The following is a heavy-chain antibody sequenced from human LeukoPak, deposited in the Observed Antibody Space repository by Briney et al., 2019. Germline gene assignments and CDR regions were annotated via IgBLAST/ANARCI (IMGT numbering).Heavy chain of an antibody. J-gene: IGHJ4*02. CDR2: IRYDGGNK. CDR3: AKGPNGGDYYFDY. Sequence: PGGSLRLSCAASGFTFSSYGMHWVRQAPGKGLEWVAFIRYDGGNKYYADSVKGRFTISRDNSKNTLYLQMNSLRAEDTAVYYCAKGPNGGDYYFDYWGQGTLVTVSS. V-gene: IGHV3-30*02. D-gene: IGHD2-21*01. CDR1: GFTFSSYG.